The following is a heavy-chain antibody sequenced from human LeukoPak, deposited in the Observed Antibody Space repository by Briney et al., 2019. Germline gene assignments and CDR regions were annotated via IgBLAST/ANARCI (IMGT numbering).Heavy chain of an antibody. V-gene: IGHV3-23*01. D-gene: IGHD3-22*01. J-gene: IGHJ4*02. Sequence: GGSLRLSCAASGFTFSSYAMSWVRQAPGKGLEWVSAISSSGGSTYYADSVKGRFTISRDNSKNTLYLQMNSLRAEDTAVYYCAKGVTMIVVARAFDYWGQGTLVTVSS. CDR1: GFTFSSYA. CDR3: AKGVTMIVVARAFDY. CDR2: ISSSGGST.